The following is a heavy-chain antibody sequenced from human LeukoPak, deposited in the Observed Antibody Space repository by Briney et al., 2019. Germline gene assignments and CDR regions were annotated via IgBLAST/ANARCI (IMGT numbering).Heavy chain of an antibody. V-gene: IGHV4-61*02. CDR1: GGSISSGSYY. Sequence: TSQTLSLTCTVSGGSISSGSYYWSWIRQPAGKGLEWIGRIYTSGSTNYNPSLKSRVTISVDTSKNQFSLKLSPVTAADTAVYYCARDRYDFWSGSYYYYGMDVWGQGTTVTVSS. CDR3: ARDRYDFWSGSYYYYGMDV. J-gene: IGHJ6*02. D-gene: IGHD3-3*01. CDR2: IYTSGST.